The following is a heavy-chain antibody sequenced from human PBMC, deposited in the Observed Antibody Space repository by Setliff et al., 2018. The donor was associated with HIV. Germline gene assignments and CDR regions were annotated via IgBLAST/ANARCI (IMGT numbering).Heavy chain of an antibody. Sequence: SETLSLTCTVSGGSINNYYWSWIRQPPGKGLEWIGYIYPNGSPDYPSGNIVYNPSFRSRVTLSLDTSKNQFSLKLTSVTAADAAAYYCTGDYNSGSYRFDYWGQGTPVTVSS. CDR3: TGDYNSGSYRFDY. CDR1: GGSINNYY. V-gene: IGHV4-4*08. J-gene: IGHJ4*02. D-gene: IGHD3-10*01. CDR2: IYPNGSP.